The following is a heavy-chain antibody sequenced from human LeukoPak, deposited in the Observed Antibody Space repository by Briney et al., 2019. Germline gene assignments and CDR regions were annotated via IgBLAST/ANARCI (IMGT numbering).Heavy chain of an antibody. CDR1: GYTFSSYG. D-gene: IGHD3-22*01. CDR3: ASARLDYDSSGSPSEDYYFAY. V-gene: IGHV1-69*13. J-gene: IGHJ4*02. CDR2: IIPIFGTA. Sequence: GASVKVSCKASGYTFSSYGLTWVRQAPGQGLEWMGGIIPIFGTANYAQKFQGRVTITVDESTSTAYMELSSLRSEDTAVYYCASARLDYDSSGSPSEDYYFAYWAQGTLVPVSP.